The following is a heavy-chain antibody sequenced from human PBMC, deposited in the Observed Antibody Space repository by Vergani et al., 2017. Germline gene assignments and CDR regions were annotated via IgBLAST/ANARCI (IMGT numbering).Heavy chain of an antibody. Sequence: QVQLQQWGAGLLKPSETLSLTCAVYGGSFSGYYWSWIRQPPGKGLEWIGEINHSGSTNYNPSLKSRVTISVDTSKNQFSLKLSSVTAADTAVYYCARLPGIAAAGKDYWGQGTLVTVSS. CDR3: ARLPGIAAAGKDY. CDR1: GGSFSGYY. V-gene: IGHV4-34*01. J-gene: IGHJ4*02. D-gene: IGHD6-13*01. CDR2: INHSGST.